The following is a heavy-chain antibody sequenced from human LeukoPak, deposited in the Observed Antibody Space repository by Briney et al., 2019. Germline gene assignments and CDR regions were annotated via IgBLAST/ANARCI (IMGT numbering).Heavy chain of an antibody. D-gene: IGHD6-13*01. V-gene: IGHV3-74*01. CDR3: ARDHSSSFIDY. J-gene: IGHJ4*02. CDR1: GFTFSSYW. CDR2: INSDGSST. Sequence: PGGSLRLSCVASGFTFSSYWMYWVRHAPGKGLVWVSRINSDGSSTSYADSVKGRFTISRDNAKNTLYLQMNSLRAEDTAVYYCARDHSSSFIDYWGQGTLVTVSS.